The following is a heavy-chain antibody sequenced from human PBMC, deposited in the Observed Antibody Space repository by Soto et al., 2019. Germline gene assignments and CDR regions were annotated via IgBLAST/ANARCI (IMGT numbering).Heavy chain of an antibody. V-gene: IGHV4-4*02. CDR2: IYHSGST. CDR3: ARAAMGGSSWPFDY. D-gene: IGHD6-13*01. CDR1: GGPISSSNW. J-gene: IGHJ4*02. Sequence: PSETLSLTCAVSGGPISSSNWWSWVRQPPGKGLEWIGEIYHSGSTNYNPSLKSRVTISVDKSKNQFSLKLSSVTAADTAVYYCARAAMGGSSWPFDYWGQGTLVTVSS.